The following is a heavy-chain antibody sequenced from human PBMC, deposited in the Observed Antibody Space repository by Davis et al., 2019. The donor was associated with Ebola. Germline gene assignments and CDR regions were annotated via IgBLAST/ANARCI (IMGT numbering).Heavy chain of an antibody. D-gene: IGHD3-10*01. CDR2: LYHSGST. CDR1: GDSISSYY. Sequence: SETLSLTCTVSGDSISSYYWNWIRQPPGKGLEWIGYLYHSGSTYYNPSLKGRVTMSVDTSKNQFSLKLSSVTAADTAVYYCAREAVLWSRFDPWGQGTLVTVSS. CDR3: AREAVLWSRFDP. V-gene: IGHV4-59*12. J-gene: IGHJ5*02.